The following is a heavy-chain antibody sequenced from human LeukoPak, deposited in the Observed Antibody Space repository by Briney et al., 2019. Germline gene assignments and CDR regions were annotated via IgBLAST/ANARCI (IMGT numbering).Heavy chain of an antibody. CDR3: AKDFALTQLYYFDY. V-gene: IGHV3-53*01. J-gene: IGHJ4*02. Sequence: PGGSLRLSCAASGFTVSSNYMSWVRQAPGKGLEWVSVIYSGGSTYYADSVKGRFTISRDNPKNTLYLQMNSLRAEDTAVFYCAKDFALTQLYYFDYWGQGTLVTVSS. CDR2: IYSGGST. CDR1: GFTVSSNY. D-gene: IGHD1-14*01.